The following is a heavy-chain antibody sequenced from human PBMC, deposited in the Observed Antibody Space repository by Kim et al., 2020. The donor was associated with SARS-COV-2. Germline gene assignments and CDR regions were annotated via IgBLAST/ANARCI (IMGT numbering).Heavy chain of an antibody. CDR3: ARPSFCADGICLYYDY. V-gene: IGHV1-3*01. CDR2: VNAGNGDT. D-gene: IGHD2-8*01. Sequence: ASVKVSCKASGYTFTKYGVHWVRQAPGQSLEWMGWVNAGNGDTHYSPKFQDRVTITRDTSATTAYMELSSLRSEDTAVYYCARPSFCADGICLYYDYWGQGTLVTVSS. CDR1: GYTFTKYG. J-gene: IGHJ4*02.